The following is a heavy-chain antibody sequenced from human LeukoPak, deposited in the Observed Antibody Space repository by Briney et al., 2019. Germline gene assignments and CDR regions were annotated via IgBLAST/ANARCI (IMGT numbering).Heavy chain of an antibody. CDR1: GYTFTSYG. D-gene: IGHD3-3*01. CDR2: INPNSGGT. Sequence: ASVKVSCKASGYTFTSYGISWVRQAPGQGLEWMGWINPNSGGTNYAQKFQGRVTMIRDTSISTAYMELSRLRSDDTAVYYCARTDYDFWSGYPRLPDHWGQGTLVTVSS. V-gene: IGHV1-2*02. CDR3: ARTDYDFWSGYPRLPDH. J-gene: IGHJ4*02.